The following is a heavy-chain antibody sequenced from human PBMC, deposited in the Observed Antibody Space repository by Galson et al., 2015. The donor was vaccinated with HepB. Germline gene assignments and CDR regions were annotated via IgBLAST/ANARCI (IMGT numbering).Heavy chain of an antibody. CDR1: GFTFSSYA. CDR2: ISYDGSKK. J-gene: IGHJ4*02. V-gene: IGHV3-30*09. CDR3: ARGDVSDYVPTLFDS. D-gene: IGHD1-26*01. Sequence: SLRLSCAASGFTFSSYAMHWVRQAPGKGLEWVAVISYDGSKKYYADSVKGRFAISRDNSKNTLYLQMDSLRVEDTAVYYCARGDVSDYVPTLFDSWGQGTLVTVSS.